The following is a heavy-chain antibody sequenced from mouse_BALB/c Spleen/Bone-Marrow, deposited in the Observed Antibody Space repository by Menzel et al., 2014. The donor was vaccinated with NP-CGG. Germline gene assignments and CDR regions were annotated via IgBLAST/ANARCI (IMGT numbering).Heavy chain of an antibody. CDR2: ISRGGGRT. CDR1: GFAFSSYD. V-gene: IGHV5-12-1*01. J-gene: IGHJ4*01. Sequence: EVMLVESGGGLVKPGGSLKLSCAASGFAFSSYDMSWVRQTPEKRLEWVAYISRGGGRTYYPDTVKGRFTISRDNAKNTLYLQMSSLKSEDTAMYYCARHWRGSYDYAMDYWGQGTSVTVSS. D-gene: IGHD1-1*02. CDR3: ARHWRGSYDYAMDY.